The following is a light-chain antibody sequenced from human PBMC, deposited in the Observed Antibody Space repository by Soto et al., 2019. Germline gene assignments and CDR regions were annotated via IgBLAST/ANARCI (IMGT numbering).Light chain of an antibody. CDR1: HSDVGGYDR. Sequence: QSALTQPASVSASPGQSITISCTGTHSDVGGYDRVSWSQQHPGKPPKLIIFEVSYRPSGVSNRVSGSKSGNTASLTISGLQPEDEADYYCTSFTSTNTWVFGGGTKLTVL. CDR2: EVS. CDR3: TSFTSTNTWV. V-gene: IGLV2-14*01. J-gene: IGLJ3*02.